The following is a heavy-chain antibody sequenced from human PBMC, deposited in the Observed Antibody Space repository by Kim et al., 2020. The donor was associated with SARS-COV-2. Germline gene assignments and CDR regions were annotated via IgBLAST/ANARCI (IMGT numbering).Heavy chain of an antibody. V-gene: IGHV3-48*04. CDR2: LAGIGGNV. CDR3: ARDHPSEGDPLLYY. CDR1: GFTFRDYS. Sequence: GGSLRLSCAASGFTFRDYSMNWVRQAPGRGLEWLSYLAGIGGNVYYADSVRGRFTISRDNAKNSLFLQMNDLRVEDTALYYCARDHPSEGDPLLYYWGQGTLVTVSS. J-gene: IGHJ4*02.